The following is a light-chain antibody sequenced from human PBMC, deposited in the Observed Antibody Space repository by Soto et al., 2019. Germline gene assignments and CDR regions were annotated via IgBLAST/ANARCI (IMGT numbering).Light chain of an antibody. Sequence: EIVMTQSPATLSVSPGERATLSCRASQSVSSNLAWYQQKPCQAPRLLIYGASTRATGLPARFSGSGSGTEFTLNISSMQPEDFAVYYCQQYNNWPPVYTFGQGTKLEIK. CDR2: GAS. V-gene: IGKV3-15*01. CDR3: QQYNNWPPVYT. J-gene: IGKJ2*01. CDR1: QSVSSN.